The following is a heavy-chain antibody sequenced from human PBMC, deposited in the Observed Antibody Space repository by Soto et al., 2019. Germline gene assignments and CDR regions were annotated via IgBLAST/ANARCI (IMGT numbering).Heavy chain of an antibody. CDR2: ISADNGNT. CDR3: ARDRGVAPPVAGNTHYYYHMDV. J-gene: IGHJ6*03. D-gene: IGHD1-26*01. V-gene: IGHV1-18*01. CDR1: GYSFTNYG. Sequence: QDQLVQSGVEVKKPGASVKVSCKASGYSFTNYGITWVRQAPGQGFEWMGWISADNGNTNYAQKFQGRVTSTTDGATSTAYLELRSLRSDDTAVYYCARDRGVAPPVAGNTHYYYHMDVWGKGTTVTVSS.